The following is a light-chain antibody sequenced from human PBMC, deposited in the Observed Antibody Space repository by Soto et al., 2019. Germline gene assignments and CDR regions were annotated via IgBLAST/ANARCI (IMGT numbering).Light chain of an antibody. CDR2: AAS. CDR1: QSISSY. CDR3: QQSYSTPWT. Sequence: DIQMTRSPSSFCASXAARLSISXXASQSISSYLNWYQQKPGKAPKLLIYAASSLQSGVPSRFSGSGSGTDFTLTISSLQPEDFATYYCQQSYSTPWTFGQGTKVDNK. V-gene: IGKV1-39*01. J-gene: IGKJ1*01.